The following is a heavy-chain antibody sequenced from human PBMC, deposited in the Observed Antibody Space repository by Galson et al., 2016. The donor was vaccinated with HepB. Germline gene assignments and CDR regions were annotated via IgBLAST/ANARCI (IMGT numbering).Heavy chain of an antibody. J-gene: IGHJ2*01. CDR3: ARARFRDWYFDL. CDR2: ISFAGSNE. CDR1: GFPFSTYA. V-gene: IGHV3-30*04. Sequence: SLRLSCAASGFPFSTYAMSWVRQAPGKGLEWVAVISFAGSNEHYADSVKGRFTISRVNSMNTVYLQMNSLRGDDTAVYYCARARFRDWYFDLWGRGTLVTVSS.